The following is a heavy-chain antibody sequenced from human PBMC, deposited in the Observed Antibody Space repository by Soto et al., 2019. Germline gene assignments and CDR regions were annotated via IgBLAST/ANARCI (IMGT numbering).Heavy chain of an antibody. CDR2: INHSGST. Sequence: PSETLSLTCAVYGGTLSGYYWSWIRQPPGKGLEWIGKINHSGSTNYNPSLKSRVTISVDTSKNQFSLKLSSVTAEDRAVYLCARFLMGVNTFRHYYNGMDVWGQGTTVTVSS. V-gene: IGHV4-34*01. CDR3: ARFLMGVNTFRHYYNGMDV. D-gene: IGHD3-16*01. CDR1: GGTLSGYY. J-gene: IGHJ6*02.